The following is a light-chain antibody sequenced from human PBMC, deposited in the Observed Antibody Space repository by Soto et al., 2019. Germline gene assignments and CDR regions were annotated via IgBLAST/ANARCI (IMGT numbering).Light chain of an antibody. V-gene: IGKV2-24*01. CDR3: MQGTQFSFT. Sequence: DIVMTQTRLSAPVTRGQPASISCRSSQSLAHSDGNTYLSWLQQRPGQPPTLLIYKTSKRFSGVPDRFSGSGAATDFTLTISRVEAEDVGTYYCMQGTQFSFTFGQGTKLEL. J-gene: IGKJ2*01. CDR2: KTS. CDR1: QSLAHSDGNTY.